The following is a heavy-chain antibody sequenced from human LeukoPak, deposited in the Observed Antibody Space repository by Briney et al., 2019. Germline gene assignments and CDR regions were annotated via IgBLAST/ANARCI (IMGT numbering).Heavy chain of an antibody. J-gene: IGHJ4*02. V-gene: IGHV4-4*07. CDR2: IHTSGST. D-gene: IGHD3-22*01. CDR1: GGSISSYY. CDR3: ARDRYYYDSSARYFDY. Sequence: SETLSLTCTVSGGSISSYYWSWIRQPAGKGLEWIGHIHTSGSTNYSPSLKSRVTMSVGTSKNQFSLKLSSVTAADTAVYYCARDRYYYDSSARYFDYWGQGTLVTVSS.